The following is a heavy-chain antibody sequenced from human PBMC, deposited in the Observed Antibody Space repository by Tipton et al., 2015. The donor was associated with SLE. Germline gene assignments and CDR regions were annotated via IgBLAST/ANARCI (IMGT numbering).Heavy chain of an antibody. CDR2: INHSGST. CDR3: ARGPLYCSSTSCYTRRAFDI. V-gene: IGHV4-34*01. J-gene: IGHJ3*02. CDR1: GGSFSGYY. Sequence: TLSLTCAVYGGSFSGYYWSWIRQPPGKGLEWIGEINHSGSTNYNPSLKSRVTISVDTSKNQFSLKLSSVTAADTAVYYCARGPLYCSSTSCYTRRAFDIWGQGTMVTVSS. D-gene: IGHD2-2*02.